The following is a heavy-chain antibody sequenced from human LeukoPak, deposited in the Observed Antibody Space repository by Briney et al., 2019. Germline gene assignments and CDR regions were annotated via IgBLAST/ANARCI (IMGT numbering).Heavy chain of an antibody. CDR2: INHSGST. J-gene: IGHJ4*02. Sequence: SETLSLTCAVYGGSFSGYYWSWIRQPPGKGLEWIGEINHSGSTNYNPSLKSRVTISVDTSKNQFSLKLSSVTAADTAVYYCARLKTQPILTGYYCDYWGQGTLVTVSS. D-gene: IGHD3-9*01. CDR1: GGSFSGYY. V-gene: IGHV4-34*01. CDR3: ARLKTQPILTGYYCDY.